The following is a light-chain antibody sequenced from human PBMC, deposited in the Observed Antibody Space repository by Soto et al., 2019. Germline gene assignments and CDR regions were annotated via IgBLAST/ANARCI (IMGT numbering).Light chain of an antibody. CDR2: DAS. CDR1: QSVTSY. Sequence: EIVLTQSPATLSLSPGERATLSCRASQSVTSYLAWYQQRPGQAPRLLIYDASRRAPGLPARFSGRGFGGNFTPTIRTLEPEDFAVYYCQQGSSWPITFGQGKRLEIK. CDR3: QQGSSWPIT. V-gene: IGKV3-11*02. J-gene: IGKJ5*01.